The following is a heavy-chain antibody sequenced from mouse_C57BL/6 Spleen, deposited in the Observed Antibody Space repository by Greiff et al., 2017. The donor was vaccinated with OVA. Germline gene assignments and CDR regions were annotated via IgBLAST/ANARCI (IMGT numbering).Heavy chain of an antibody. CDR3: ARGGKDWYPFDD. Sequence: EVKLVESGPGLVKPSQSLSLTCSVTGYSITSGYYWNWIRQFPGNKLEWMGYISYDGSNNYNPSLKNRISITRDTSKNQFFLKLNSVTTEDTATYSCARGGKDWYPFDDWGQGTTLTVSS. CDR2: ISYDGSN. J-gene: IGHJ2*01. D-gene: IGHD1-1*02. CDR1: GYSITSGYY. V-gene: IGHV3-6*01.